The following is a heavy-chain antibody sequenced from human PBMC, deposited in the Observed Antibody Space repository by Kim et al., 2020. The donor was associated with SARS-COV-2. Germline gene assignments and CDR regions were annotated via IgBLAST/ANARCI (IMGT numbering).Heavy chain of an antibody. V-gene: IGHV1-69*13. CDR2: IIPIFGTA. J-gene: IGHJ3*02. CDR1: GGTFSSYA. CDR3: ARHTTDWNDPYDAFDI. Sequence: SVKVSCKASGGTFSSYAISWVRQAPGQGLEWMGGIIPIFGTANYAQKFQGRVTITADESTSTAYMELSSLRSEDTAVYYCARHTTDWNDPYDAFDIWGQGTMVTVSS. D-gene: IGHD1-1*01.